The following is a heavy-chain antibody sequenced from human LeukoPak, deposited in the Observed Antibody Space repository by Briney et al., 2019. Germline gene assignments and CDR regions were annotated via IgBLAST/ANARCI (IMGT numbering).Heavy chain of an antibody. V-gene: IGHV3-21*04. CDR2: ISSSSSYI. CDR1: GFTFSSYS. Sequence: GGSLRLSCAASGFTFSSYSMNWVRQAPGKGLEWVSSISSSSSYIYYADSVKGRFTISRDNSKNSLYLQMNSLRAEDTALYYCAKDKYSSSSFCFLDYWGQGTLVTVSS. J-gene: IGHJ4*02. D-gene: IGHD6-6*01. CDR3: AKDKYSSSSFCFLDY.